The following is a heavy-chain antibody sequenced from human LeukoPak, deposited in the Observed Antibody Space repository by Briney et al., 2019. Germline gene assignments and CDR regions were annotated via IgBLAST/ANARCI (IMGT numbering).Heavy chain of an antibody. J-gene: IGHJ4*02. Sequence: GGSLRLSCAASGFTFSSSAMHWVRQAPGKGLEWVAVISYDGSNKYYADSVKGRFTISRDNSKNTLYLQMNSLRAEDTAVCYCARGLSYFDYWGQGTLVTVSS. CDR3: ARGLSYFDY. CDR1: GFTFSSSA. V-gene: IGHV3-30-3*01. D-gene: IGHD3-10*01. CDR2: ISYDGSNK.